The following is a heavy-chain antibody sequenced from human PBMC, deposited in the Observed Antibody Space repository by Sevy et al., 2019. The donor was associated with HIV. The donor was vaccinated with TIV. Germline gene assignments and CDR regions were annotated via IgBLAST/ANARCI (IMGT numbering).Heavy chain of an antibody. J-gene: IGHJ4*02. CDR2: IIPIFGTA. D-gene: IGHD2-15*01. Sequence: ASVKVSCKASGGTFSSYAISWVRQAPGQGLEWMGGIIPIFGTANYAQKFQGRVTITADESTSTACMELSSLRSEDTAVYYCASGVVVVAATRGFDYWGQGTLVTVSS. CDR3: ASGVVVVAATRGFDY. V-gene: IGHV1-69*13. CDR1: GGTFSSYA.